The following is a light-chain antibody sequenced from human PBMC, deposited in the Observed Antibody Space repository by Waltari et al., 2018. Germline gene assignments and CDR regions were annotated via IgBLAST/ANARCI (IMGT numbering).Light chain of an antibody. V-gene: IGKV4-1*01. CDR1: QSVLYSSNNENY. CDR3: QQYYTTPIT. J-gene: IGKJ5*01. Sequence: DIVMTQSPDSLAVSLGERATINCKSSQSVLYSSNNENYLAWYQQKPGQPPKLLIYWASTRESGVPDRFSGSGSGTDFTLTISSLQAEDVAVYYCQQYYTTPITFAQGTRL. CDR2: WAS.